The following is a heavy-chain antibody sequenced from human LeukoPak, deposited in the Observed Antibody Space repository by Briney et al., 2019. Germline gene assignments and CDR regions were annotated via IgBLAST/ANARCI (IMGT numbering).Heavy chain of an antibody. D-gene: IGHD6-13*01. CDR2: IVNSGNT. CDR3: ARVVSSTWYKGAFDI. CDR1: GGSFSGYY. Sequence: SETLSHTCAVYGGSFSGYYWSWVRPPPGKGLEWIGEIVNSGNTKYNPSLKSRVTISVDTSKNQFSLNQTSVAAADTAVYYCARVVSSTWYKGAFDIWVQGTMVTVAS. J-gene: IGHJ3*02. V-gene: IGHV4-34*12.